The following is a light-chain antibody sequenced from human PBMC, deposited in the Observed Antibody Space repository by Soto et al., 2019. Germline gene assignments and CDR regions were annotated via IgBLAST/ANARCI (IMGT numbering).Light chain of an antibody. Sequence: EIMMTQSPAILSVSPGERATLSCRASQSVSINLAWYQQKPGQAPRLLIYDASNRATGIPARFSGSGSGTDFTLTISSLEPEDLAVYYCQQYSNWPRTFGQGTKVDIK. CDR3: QQYSNWPRT. J-gene: IGKJ1*01. V-gene: IGKV3-11*01. CDR1: QSVSIN. CDR2: DAS.